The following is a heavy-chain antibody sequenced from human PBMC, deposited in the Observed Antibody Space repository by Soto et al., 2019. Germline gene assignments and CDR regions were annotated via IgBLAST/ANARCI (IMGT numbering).Heavy chain of an antibody. CDR1: RFTFSTYE. CDR2: ISSSGSSV. V-gene: IGHV3-48*03. CDR3: VRYCSSTLCNGVATRTFDY. D-gene: IGHD5-12*01. Sequence: PGGSLRLSCAASRFTFSTYEMHWVRQAPGKGLEWVSCISSSGSSVYYADSVKGRFTISRDNSRNSLYLQMNSLREEDTALYYCVRYCSSTLCNGVATRTFDYWGQGALVIVSS. J-gene: IGHJ4*02.